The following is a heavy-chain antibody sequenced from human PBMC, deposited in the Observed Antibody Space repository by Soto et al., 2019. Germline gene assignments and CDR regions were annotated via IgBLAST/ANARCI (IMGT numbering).Heavy chain of an antibody. CDR2: IKQDGSEK. J-gene: IGHJ6*02. V-gene: IGHV3-7*01. CDR3: ASNLPAAIWRYYGMGV. D-gene: IGHD2-2*02. Sequence: GGSLRLSCAASGFTFSSYWMSWVRQAPGKGLEWVANIKQDGSEKYYVDSVKGRFTISRDNAKNSLYLQMNSLRAEDTAVYYCASNLPAAIWRYYGMGVWGQGTTVTVSS. CDR1: GFTFSSYW.